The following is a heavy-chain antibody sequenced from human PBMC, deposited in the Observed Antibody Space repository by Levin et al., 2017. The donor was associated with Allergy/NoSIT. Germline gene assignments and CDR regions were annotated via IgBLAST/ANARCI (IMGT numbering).Heavy chain of an antibody. D-gene: IGHD1-26*01. CDR2: INHSGST. CDR1: GGSFSGYY. Sequence: SQTLSLTCAVYGGSFSGYYWSWIRQPPGKGLEWIGEINHSGSTNYNPSLKSRVTISVDTSKNQFSLKLSSVTAADTAVYYCARGDSGSYGYWGQGTLVTVSS. V-gene: IGHV4-34*01. J-gene: IGHJ4*02. CDR3: ARGDSGSYGY.